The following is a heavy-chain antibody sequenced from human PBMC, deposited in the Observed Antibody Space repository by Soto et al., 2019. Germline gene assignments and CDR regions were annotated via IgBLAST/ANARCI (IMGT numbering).Heavy chain of an antibody. Sequence: QVQLQESGPGLVKPSQTLSLTCTVSGGSIYTGGFYWSWIRQLPGKGLEWLGYIYYTGSTQYTPSLKSRLTISTDTSDNQFSLRLTSVTAADTAVYYCATSLVTSPTRVDYWGQGTLVTVSS. V-gene: IGHV4-31*03. CDR3: ATSLVTSPTRVDY. D-gene: IGHD1-26*01. J-gene: IGHJ4*02. CDR2: IYYTGST. CDR1: GGSIYTGGFY.